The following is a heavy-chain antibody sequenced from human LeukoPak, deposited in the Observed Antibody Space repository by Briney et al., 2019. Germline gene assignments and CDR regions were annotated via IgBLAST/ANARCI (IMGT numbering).Heavy chain of an antibody. J-gene: IGHJ6*02. CDR2: IYYSGST. Sequence: SETLSLTCTVSGGSVSFYYWSWIRQPPGKGLEWIGYIYYSGSTNYNPSLKSRVTMSVDTSKNQFSLKVSSVTAADTAVYYCARDARGSSYMDVWGQGTTVTVSS. CDR1: GGSVSFYY. V-gene: IGHV4-59*02. D-gene: IGHD3-10*01. CDR3: ARDARGSSYMDV.